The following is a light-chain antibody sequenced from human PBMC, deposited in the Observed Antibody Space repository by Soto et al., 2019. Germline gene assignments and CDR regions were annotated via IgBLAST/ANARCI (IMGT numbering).Light chain of an antibody. CDR3: QQYGTSLSIT. Sequence: EIVLTQSPGTLSLSPGERATLSCRASQSITSNFLAWYQKKPGQPPMLLIYGASRRAKGIPDRFSGSGSGTDFSLTISRLEPEDFAVYSCQQYGTSLSITFGQGTRL. J-gene: IGKJ5*01. CDR1: QSITSNF. V-gene: IGKV3-20*01. CDR2: GAS.